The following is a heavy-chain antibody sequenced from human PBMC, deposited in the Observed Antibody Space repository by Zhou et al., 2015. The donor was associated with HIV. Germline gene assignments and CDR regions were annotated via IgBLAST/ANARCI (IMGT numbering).Heavy chain of an antibody. CDR3: ARGYGDYVGSYYYYGMDV. CDR1: GGTFSSYA. D-gene: IGHD4-17*01. CDR2: IIPIFGTA. J-gene: IGHJ6*02. V-gene: IGHV1-69*01. Sequence: QVQLVQSGAEVKKPGSSVKVSCKASGGTFSSYAISWVRQAPGQGLEWMGGIIPIFGTANYAQKFQGRVTITADESTSTAYMELSSLRSEDTAVYYCARGYGDYVGSYYYYGMDVWGQGTTVIVS.